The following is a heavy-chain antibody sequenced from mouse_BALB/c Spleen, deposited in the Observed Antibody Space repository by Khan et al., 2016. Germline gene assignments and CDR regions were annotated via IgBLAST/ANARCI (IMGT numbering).Heavy chain of an antibody. Sequence: EVQLQASGPSLVKPSQTLSLTCSVTGDSITSGYWNWIRKLPGNKLEYMGYISSSGSTYYNPFLESRISITRDTSKNPYYLQLNSVTTADPAPYYCATYDGYYVDYWGQGTTLTVSS. J-gene: IGHJ2*01. CDR3: ATYDGYYVDY. D-gene: IGHD2-3*01. CDR2: ISSSGST. CDR1: GDSITSGY. V-gene: IGHV3-8*02.